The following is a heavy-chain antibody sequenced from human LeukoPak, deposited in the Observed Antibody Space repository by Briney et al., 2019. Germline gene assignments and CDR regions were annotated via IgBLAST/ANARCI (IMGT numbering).Heavy chain of an antibody. J-gene: IGHJ5*02. CDR3: ARDRSPPRYNWNYGWFDP. D-gene: IGHD1-7*01. CDR2: IIPIFGTA. Sequence: VASVKVSCKASGGTFSSYAISWVRQAPGQGLEWMGRIIPIFGTANYAQKFQGRVTITTDESTSTAYMELSSLRSEDTAVYYSARDRSPPRYNWNYGWFDPWGQGTLVTVSS. V-gene: IGHV1-69*05. CDR1: GGTFSSYA.